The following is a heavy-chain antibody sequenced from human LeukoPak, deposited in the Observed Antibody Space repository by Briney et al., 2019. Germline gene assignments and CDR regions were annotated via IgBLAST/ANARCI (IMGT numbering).Heavy chain of an antibody. CDR2: IYSRGLTRGST. D-gene: IGHD4-17*01. V-gene: IGHV4-59*12. CDR3: ARVETDYGDWYFDL. Sequence: SETLSLSCTVSGGSLSSYYWSWIRQPPGKGLEWIGYIYSRGLTRGSTNYNPSLKSRVTISVDTSKNQFSLKLSSVTAADTAVYYCARVETDYGDWYFDLWGRGTLVTVSS. CDR1: GGSLSSYY. J-gene: IGHJ2*01.